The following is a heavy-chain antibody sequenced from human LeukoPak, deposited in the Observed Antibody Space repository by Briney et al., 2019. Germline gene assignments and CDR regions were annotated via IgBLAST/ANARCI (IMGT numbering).Heavy chain of an antibody. V-gene: IGHV1-69*05. CDR1: GGTFSSYA. CDR3: ARGDGYSSSRAFDI. J-gene: IGHJ3*02. CDR2: IIPIFGTA. D-gene: IGHD6-6*01. Sequence: ASVKVSCKASGGTFSSYAISWVRQAPGQGLEWKGGIIPIFGTANYAQKFQGRVTITTDESTSTAYMELSSLRSEDTAVYYCARGDGYSSSRAFDIWGQGTMVTVSS.